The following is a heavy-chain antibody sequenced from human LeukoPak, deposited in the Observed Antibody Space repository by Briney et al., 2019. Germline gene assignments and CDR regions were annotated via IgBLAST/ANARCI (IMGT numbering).Heavy chain of an antibody. Sequence: GGSLRLSCAASRFIFNTYCLRWVRQAPGKGLGWVSAISGSGGSTYYADSVKGRFTISRDNSKNTLYLQMNSLRAEDTAVYYCAKDNAIFGVVIPHFDYWGQGTLVTVSS. V-gene: IGHV3-23*01. CDR1: RFIFNTYC. CDR2: ISGSGGST. J-gene: IGHJ4*02. D-gene: IGHD3-3*01. CDR3: AKDNAIFGVVIPHFDY.